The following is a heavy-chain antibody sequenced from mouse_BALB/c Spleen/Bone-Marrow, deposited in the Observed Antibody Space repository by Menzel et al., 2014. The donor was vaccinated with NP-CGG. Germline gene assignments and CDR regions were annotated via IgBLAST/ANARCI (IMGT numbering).Heavy chain of an antibody. CDR3: TTLARSDFDY. V-gene: IGHV1-5*01. J-gene: IGHJ2*01. Sequence: EVMLVESGTVLARPGAAVKMSCKASGYTFSNYWMHWVKQRPGQGLEWIGTIYPGNSDTTYNQKFKGKAKLTAVTSTSTAYMELSSLTNEDSAVYYCTTLARSDFDYWVQGTTLTVSS. D-gene: IGHD3-1*01. CDR2: IYPGNSDT. CDR1: GYTFSNYW.